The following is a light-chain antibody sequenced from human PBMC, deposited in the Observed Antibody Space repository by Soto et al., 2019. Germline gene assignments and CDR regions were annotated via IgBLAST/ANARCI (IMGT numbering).Light chain of an antibody. J-gene: IGLJ7*01. V-gene: IGLV7-46*01. CDR2: DIN. CDR1: TGTVTSGHY. Sequence: QTVVTQEPSLTVSPGGTVTLTCGSSTGTVTSGHYPYWFQVKPGKAPRTLLYDINNKHSWTPARFSGSLLGGKAALTLSGAQPEDEADYYCLLSYSGPSIFGRDTHLTVL. CDR3: LLSYSGPSI.